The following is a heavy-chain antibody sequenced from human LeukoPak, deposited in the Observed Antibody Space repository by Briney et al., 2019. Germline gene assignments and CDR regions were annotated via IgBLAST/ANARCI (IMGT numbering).Heavy chain of an antibody. CDR2: IYYCGST. D-gene: IGHD5-18*01. CDR3: ARHVGTAMDFDY. J-gene: IGHJ4*02. Sequence: SESLSLTCTVSGGSISSYYWSWIRQPPGKGLEWIGYIYYCGSTNYNPSLKSRVTISVDTSKNQFSLKLSSVTAADTAVYYCARHVGTAMDFDYWGQGTLVTVSS. V-gene: IGHV4-59*08. CDR1: GGSISSYY.